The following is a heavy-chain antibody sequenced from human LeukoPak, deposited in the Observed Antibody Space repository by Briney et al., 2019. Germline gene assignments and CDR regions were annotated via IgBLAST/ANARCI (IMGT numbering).Heavy chain of an antibody. CDR3: ASGRLVGAPDY. CDR1: GFTFSSYW. CDR2: ITSDGSGI. D-gene: IGHD1-26*01. Sequence: GGSLRLSCAASGFTFSSYWMHWVRQPPGKGLVWVSRITSDGSGIGYADSVKGRFSTSRDNAENTLYLQMNSLRAEDTAVYYCASGRLVGAPDYWGQGTLVTVSS. J-gene: IGHJ4*02. V-gene: IGHV3-74*01.